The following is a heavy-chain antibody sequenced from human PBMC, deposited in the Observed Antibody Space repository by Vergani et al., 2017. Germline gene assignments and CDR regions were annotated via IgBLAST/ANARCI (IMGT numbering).Heavy chain of an antibody. J-gene: IGHJ6*02. V-gene: IGHV7-4-1*02. CDR2: INTNTGNP. CDR3: ARGLRYFDWLSLDYYGMDV. D-gene: IGHD3-9*01. Sequence: QVQLVQSGAEVKKPGASVKVSCKASGYTFTSYAMNWVRQAPGQGLEWMGWINTNTGNPTYAQGFTGRFVFSLDTSVSTAYLQISSLKAEDTAVYYCARGLRYFDWLSLDYYGMDVWGQGTTVTVSS. CDR1: GYTFTSYA.